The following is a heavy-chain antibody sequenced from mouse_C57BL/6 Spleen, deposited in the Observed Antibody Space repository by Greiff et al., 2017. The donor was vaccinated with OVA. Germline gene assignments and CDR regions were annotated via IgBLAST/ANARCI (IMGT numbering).Heavy chain of an antibody. CDR1: GFTFSDYG. D-gene: IGHD1-1*01. CDR3: ARRYYGSSYGYFDV. V-gene: IGHV5-17*01. J-gene: IGHJ1*03. Sequence: EVKLQASGGGLVKPGGSLKLSCAASGFTFSDYGMHWVRQAPEKGLEWVAYISSGSSTIYYADTVKGRFTISRDNAKNTLFLQMTSLRSEDTAMYYCARRYYGSSYGYFDVWGTGTTVTVSS. CDR2: ISSGSSTI.